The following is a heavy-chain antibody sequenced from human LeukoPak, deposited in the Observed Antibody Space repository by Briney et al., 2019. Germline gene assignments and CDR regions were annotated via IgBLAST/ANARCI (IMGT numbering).Heavy chain of an antibody. CDR3: ANFSPYSGWYRTYFDY. D-gene: IGHD6-19*01. V-gene: IGHV3-23*01. J-gene: IGHJ4*02. Sequence: GGSLRLSCAASGLTFSSYAMSWVRQAPGKGLEWVSAISGSGGSTYYADSVKGRFTISGDNSKNTLYLQMYSLRAEDTAVYYCANFSPYSGWYRTYFDYWGQGTLVTVSS. CDR2: ISGSGGST. CDR1: GLTFSSYA.